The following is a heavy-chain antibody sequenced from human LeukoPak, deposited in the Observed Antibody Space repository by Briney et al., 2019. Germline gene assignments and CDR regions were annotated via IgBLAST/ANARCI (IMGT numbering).Heavy chain of an antibody. Sequence: GGSLRLSCAASGFTFSSYAMSWVRQAPGKGLEWVAAISGSGGSAYSADSVKGRFTVSRGNSKNTLYLQMNSLRADDTAVYYCARHKENYGDSCLDDDWGQGTLVTVSS. CDR2: ISGSGGSA. J-gene: IGHJ4*02. D-gene: IGHD4-17*01. CDR3: ARHKENYGDSCLDDD. CDR1: GFTFSSYA. V-gene: IGHV3-23*01.